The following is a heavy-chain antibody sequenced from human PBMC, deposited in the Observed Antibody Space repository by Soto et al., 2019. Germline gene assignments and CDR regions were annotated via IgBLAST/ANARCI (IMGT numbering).Heavy chain of an antibody. CDR3: AKDRFGIVGPVDY. D-gene: IGHD1-26*01. CDR1: GLIFSVYV. J-gene: IGHJ4*02. CDR2: ISGSGGDT. V-gene: IGHV3-23*01. Sequence: PGWSLRLSCAASGLIFSVYVMSWVCQAPGKGLECVACISGSGGDTFYADSVKGRFTISRDNSKNTLSLHMNSLRVDDTAVYFCAKDRFGIVGPVDYWGQGTLVTVSS.